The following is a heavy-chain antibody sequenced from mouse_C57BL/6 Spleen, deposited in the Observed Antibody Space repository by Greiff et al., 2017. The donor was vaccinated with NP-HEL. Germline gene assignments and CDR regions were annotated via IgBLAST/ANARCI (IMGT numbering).Heavy chain of an antibody. CDR3: AREITTVVALDY. D-gene: IGHD1-1*01. J-gene: IGHJ2*01. CDR2: ISGGGGNT. CDR1: GFTFSSYT. V-gene: IGHV5-9*01. Sequence: EVMLVESGGGLVKPGGSLKLSCAASGFTFSSYTMSWVRQTPEKRLEWVATISGGGGNTYYPDSVKGRFTISRDNAKNTLYLQMSSLRSEDTALYYCAREITTVVALDYWGQGTTLTVSS.